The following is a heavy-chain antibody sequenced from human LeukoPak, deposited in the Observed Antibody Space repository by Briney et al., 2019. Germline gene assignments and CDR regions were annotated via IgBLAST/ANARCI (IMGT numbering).Heavy chain of an antibody. J-gene: IGHJ4*02. Sequence: KPSETLSLTCTVSGGSISSYYWSWIRQPAGKGLEWIGSIYYSGSTYYNPSLKSRVTISVDTSKNQFSLKLSSVTAADTAVYYCASEVGKVTTADYWGQGTLVTVSS. D-gene: IGHD4-11*01. CDR2: IYYSGST. CDR3: ASEVGKVTTADY. CDR1: GGSISSYY. V-gene: IGHV4-59*05.